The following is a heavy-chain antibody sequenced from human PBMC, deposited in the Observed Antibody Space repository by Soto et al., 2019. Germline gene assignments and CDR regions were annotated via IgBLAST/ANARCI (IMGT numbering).Heavy chain of an antibody. CDR1: RYTFTSYY. J-gene: IGHJ6*02. CDR2: INPSGGST. V-gene: IGHV1-46*01. Sequence: ASVKVSCKASRYTFTSYYMHXVRQAPGQGLEWMGIINPSGGSTSYAQKFQGRVTMTRDTSTSTAYMELSSLRSEDTAVYYCAREGVRGMDVWGQGTTVTVSS. CDR3: AREGVRGMDV. D-gene: IGHD3-16*01.